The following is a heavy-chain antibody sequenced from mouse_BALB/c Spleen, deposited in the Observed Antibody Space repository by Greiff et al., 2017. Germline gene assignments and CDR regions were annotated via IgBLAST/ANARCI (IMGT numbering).Heavy chain of an antibody. CDR3: AREDRYGYAMDY. D-gene: IGHD2-14*01. V-gene: IGHV1S137*01. J-gene: IGHJ4*01. CDR2: ISTYYGDA. Sequence: QVQLQQSGAELVRPGVSVKISCKGSGYTFTDYAMHWVKQSHAKSLEWIGVISTYYGDASYNQKFKGKATMTVDKSSSTAYMELARLTSEDSAIYYCAREDRYGYAMDYWGQGTSVTVSS. CDR1: GYTFTDYA.